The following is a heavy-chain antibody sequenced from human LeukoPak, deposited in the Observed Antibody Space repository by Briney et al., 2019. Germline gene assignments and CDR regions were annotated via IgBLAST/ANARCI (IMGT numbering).Heavy chain of an antibody. V-gene: IGHV3-15*01. J-gene: IGHJ4*02. CDR3: STGGGTAGGFGY. Sequence: PGQSLTLSCAASGLTITNAWMSWVRPGPGKGPESDGRLQTKTDGRTTDDAAPGKRRSTISREHYKNIPSVPMNNLKTEDTAVYYCSTGGGTAGGFGYWGQGTLVTVSS. CDR1: GLTITNAW. D-gene: IGHD4-23*01. CDR2: LQTKTDGRTT.